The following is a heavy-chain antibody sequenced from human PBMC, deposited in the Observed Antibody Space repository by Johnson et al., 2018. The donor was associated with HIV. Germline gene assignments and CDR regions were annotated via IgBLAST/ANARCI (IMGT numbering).Heavy chain of an antibody. CDR1: GFTVSSNY. V-gene: IGHV3-66*02. D-gene: IGHD3/OR15-3a*01. Sequence: VQLVESGGGLVQPGGSLRLSCAASGFTVSSNYMSWVRQAPGKGLEWVSVIYSGGSTYYADSVKCRFTISRDNSKNTLYLQMNSLRPDDTGVYYCAKDKFMFLDNPVDAFDVWGQGTMVTFSS. CDR2: IYSGGST. CDR3: AKDKFMFLDNPVDAFDV. J-gene: IGHJ3*01.